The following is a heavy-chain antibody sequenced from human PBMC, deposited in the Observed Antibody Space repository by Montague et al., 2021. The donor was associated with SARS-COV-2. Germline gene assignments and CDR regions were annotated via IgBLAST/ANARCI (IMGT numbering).Heavy chain of an antibody. V-gene: IGHV4-59*01. CDR3: ARVKRGDYCGLGVSVHLDY. CDR1: GGSISSYY. J-gene: IGHJ4*02. D-gene: IGHD3-10*01. Sequence: SETLSLTCTVSGGSISSYYWSWIRQPPGKGLEWIGDIFHSGSTNYNPSLKSRVTISVDTSKNQFSLKLSSVTAADTAVYYCARVKRGDYCGLGVSVHLDYWGQGTLVTVSS. CDR2: IFHSGST.